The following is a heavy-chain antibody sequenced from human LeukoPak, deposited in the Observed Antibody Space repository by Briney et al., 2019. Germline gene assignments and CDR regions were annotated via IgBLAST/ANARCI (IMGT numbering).Heavy chain of an antibody. CDR1: GGTFSSYA. D-gene: IGHD3-10*01. CDR2: IIPIFGTA. V-gene: IGHV1-69*13. CDR3: ASGYYYGSGSHRDLFFDY. J-gene: IGHJ4*02. Sequence: SVKVSCKASGGTFSSYAISWVRQAPGQGLEWMGGIIPIFGTADYAQKFQGRVKITADESTSTAYMELSSLRSEDTAVYYCASGYYYGSGSHRDLFFDYWGQGTLVTVSS.